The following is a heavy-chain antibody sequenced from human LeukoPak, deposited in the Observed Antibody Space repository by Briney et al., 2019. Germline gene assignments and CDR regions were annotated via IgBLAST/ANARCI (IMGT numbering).Heavy chain of an antibody. D-gene: IGHD2-15*01. CDR2: KYARGSS. CDR3: ARGRYCSADICTGGDSFDI. V-gene: IGHV4-4*07. J-gene: IGHJ3*02. Sequence: TSETLSLTCTVSGGSISNYYWSWIRQPAGKGLEWIERKYARGSSNYNPPVQSRVTMSVDTSKNQFSLKLRSVTAADTAVYYCARGRYCSADICTGGDSFDIWGQGTMVSVSP. CDR1: GGSISNYY.